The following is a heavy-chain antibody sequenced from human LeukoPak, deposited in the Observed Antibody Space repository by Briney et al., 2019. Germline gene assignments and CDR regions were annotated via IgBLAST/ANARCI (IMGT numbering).Heavy chain of an antibody. Sequence: SQTLSLTCTVSGGSISSGGYYWSWIRQPPGKGLEWIGYIYHSGSTYYNPSLKSRVTISVDRSKNQFSLKLSSVTAADTAVYYCARVYSTTTYSHSFDMWGQGTMVTVSS. CDR1: GGSISSGGYY. CDR3: ARVYSTTTYSHSFDM. J-gene: IGHJ3*02. CDR2: IYHSGST. D-gene: IGHD6-13*01. V-gene: IGHV4-30-2*01.